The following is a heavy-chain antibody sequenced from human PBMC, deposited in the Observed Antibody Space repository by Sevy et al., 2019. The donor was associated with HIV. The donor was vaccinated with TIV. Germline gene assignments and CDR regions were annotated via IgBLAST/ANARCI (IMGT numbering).Heavy chain of an antibody. J-gene: IGHJ3*02. Sequence: SETLSLTCAVSGVSISSGAYSWNWIRQPPGKGREWIGYIYHTGNTYYNPSLKSRITISLDRSTIQFSLRLSSVTAADTAVYFCARDGGTMTTPGSFDIWGQGTMVTVSS. CDR3: ARDGGTMTTPGSFDI. CDR2: IYHTGNT. CDR1: GVSISSGAYS. D-gene: IGHD4-17*01. V-gene: IGHV4-30-2*01.